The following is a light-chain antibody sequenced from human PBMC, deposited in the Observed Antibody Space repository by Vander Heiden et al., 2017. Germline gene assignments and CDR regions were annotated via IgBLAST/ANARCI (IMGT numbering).Light chain of an antibody. CDR2: GAS. CDR1: QSVGSD. Sequence: EIVMTQSPATLSVSPGESATLSCMASQSVGSDLAWYQQKPGQAPRLLIYGASTRANAIPAKFSGSGSGTEFTLTISSLQSEDFAVYYCQQYNIWTGWTFGPGTTVEI. CDR3: QQYNIWTGWT. J-gene: IGKJ1*01. V-gene: IGKV3-15*01.